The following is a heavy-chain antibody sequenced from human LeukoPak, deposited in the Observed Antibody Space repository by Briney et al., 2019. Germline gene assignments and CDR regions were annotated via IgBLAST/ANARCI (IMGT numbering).Heavy chain of an antibody. CDR1: GGSISSYY. CDR2: IYYSGST. V-gene: IGHV4-59*01. Sequence: SETLSLTCTVSGGSISSYYWSWIRQPPGKGLGWIGYIYYSGSTNYNPSLKSRVTISVDTSKNQFSLKLSSVTAADTAVYYCARDGTYGDYEDYFDYWGQGTLVTVSS. CDR3: ARDGTYGDYEDYFDY. J-gene: IGHJ4*02. D-gene: IGHD4-17*01.